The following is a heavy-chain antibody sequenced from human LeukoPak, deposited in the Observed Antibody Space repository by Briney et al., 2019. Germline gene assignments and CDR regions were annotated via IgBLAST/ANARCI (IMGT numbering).Heavy chain of an antibody. CDR2: IGSSGSTI. CDR3: ARGARPVAMRNYFDN. Sequence: GGSLRLSCAASGFTFSDYYMSWIRQAPGKGLEWVAYIGSSGSTIYYADSVKGRFTISRDNAKKSLYLQMNSLRAEDTAVYYCARGARPVAMRNYFDNWGQGALVTVSS. J-gene: IGHJ4*02. D-gene: IGHD2-2*01. CDR1: GFTFSDYY. V-gene: IGHV3-11*01.